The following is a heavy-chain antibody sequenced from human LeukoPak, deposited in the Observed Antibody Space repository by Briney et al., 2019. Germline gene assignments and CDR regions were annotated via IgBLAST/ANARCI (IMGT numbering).Heavy chain of an antibody. D-gene: IGHD6-13*01. V-gene: IGHV4-39*01. J-gene: IGHJ6*02. CDR1: GGSISSSDYY. CDR2: IYYSGST. Sequence: SETLSLTCVVSGGSISSSDYYWAWIRQPPGKGLEWIGSIYYSGSTLYNSSLKSRVTISVDASKNQFSLKLSSVTAADTAVYYCARVRVAAAGRYYYYGMDVWGQGTTVTVSS. CDR3: ARVRVAAAGRYYYYGMDV.